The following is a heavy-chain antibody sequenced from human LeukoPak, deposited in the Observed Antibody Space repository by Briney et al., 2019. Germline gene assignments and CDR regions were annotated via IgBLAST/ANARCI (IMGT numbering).Heavy chain of an antibody. CDR1: GDSFSSVTDY. Sequence: SETLSLTCTVSGDSFSSVTDYWGWIRQPPGKGLEWIGSIYYSGSTYYNPSLKSRVTISVDTSKNQFSLKLSSVTAADTAVYYCARHYGSGSFYYYGMDVWGQGTTVTVSS. J-gene: IGHJ6*02. CDR2: IYYSGST. D-gene: IGHD3-10*01. V-gene: IGHV4-39*07. CDR3: ARHYGSGSFYYYGMDV.